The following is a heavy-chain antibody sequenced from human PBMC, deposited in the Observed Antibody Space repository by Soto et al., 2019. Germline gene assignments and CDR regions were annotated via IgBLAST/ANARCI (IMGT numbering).Heavy chain of an antibody. D-gene: IGHD2-2*03. CDR2: ISYDGSNK. CDR3: AREALGFDAFDI. CDR1: GFTFSSYA. V-gene: IGHV3-30-3*01. Sequence: GGSLRLSCAASGFTFSSYAMHWVRQAPGKGLEWVAVISYDGSNKYYADSVKGRFTISRDNSKNTLYLQMNSLRAEDTAVYYCAREALGFDAFDIWGQGTMVTV. J-gene: IGHJ3*02.